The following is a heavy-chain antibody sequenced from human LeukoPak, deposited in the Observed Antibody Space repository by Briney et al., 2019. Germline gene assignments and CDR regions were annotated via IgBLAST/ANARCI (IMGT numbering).Heavy chain of an antibody. CDR2: TYYRSKWYD. CDR3: ARGYSSGWSVDC. Sequence: SQTLSLTCAISGDSVSSNRATWNWIRQSPSRGLEWLGRTYYRSKWYDDYAVSVKSRITNNPDTSKNQFSLQLNSVAPEDTAVYYCARGYSSGWSVDCWGQGTLVTVSS. V-gene: IGHV6-1*01. CDR1: GDSVSSNRAT. J-gene: IGHJ4*02. D-gene: IGHD6-19*01.